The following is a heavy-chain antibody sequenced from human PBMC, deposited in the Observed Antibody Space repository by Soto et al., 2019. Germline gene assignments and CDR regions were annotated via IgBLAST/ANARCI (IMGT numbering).Heavy chain of an antibody. D-gene: IGHD2-15*01. Sequence: GGSLRLSCAASGFTFSSYAMHWVRQAPGKGLEYVSAISSNGGSTYYANSVKGRFTISRDNSKNTLYLQMGSLGAEDMAVYYCARGFRYCSGGSCYDDAFDIWGQGTMVTVSS. J-gene: IGHJ3*02. CDR3: ARGFRYCSGGSCYDDAFDI. V-gene: IGHV3-64*01. CDR2: ISSNGGST. CDR1: GFTFSSYA.